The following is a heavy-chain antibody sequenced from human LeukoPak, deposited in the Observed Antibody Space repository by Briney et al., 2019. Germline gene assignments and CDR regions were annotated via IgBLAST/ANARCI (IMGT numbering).Heavy chain of an antibody. Sequence: GGSLRLSCAASGFTFSSYSMNWVRQAPGKGLEWVSSISSSSSYIYYADSVKGRFTISRDNSKNTLYLHMSSLRAEDTAVYFCAKRPRDTSGYYLGAFGGWGQGTTVTVSS. CDR1: GFTFSSYS. V-gene: IGHV3-21*04. J-gene: IGHJ3*01. D-gene: IGHD3-22*01. CDR3: AKRPRDTSGYYLGAFGG. CDR2: ISSSSSYI.